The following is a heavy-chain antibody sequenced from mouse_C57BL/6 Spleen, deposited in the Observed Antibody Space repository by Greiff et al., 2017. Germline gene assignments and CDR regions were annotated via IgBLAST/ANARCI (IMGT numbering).Heavy chain of an antibody. J-gene: IGHJ2*01. CDR1: GFTFSSYG. Sequence: EVQRVESGGDLVKPGGSLKLSCAASGFTFSSYGMSWVRQTPDKRLEWVATISSGGSYTYYPDSVKGRFTISRDNAKNTLYLQMSSLKSEDTAMYYCARQGYYGNLYYFDYWGQGTTLTVSS. CDR3: ARQGYYGNLYYFDY. D-gene: IGHD2-1*01. CDR2: ISSGGSYT. V-gene: IGHV5-6*01.